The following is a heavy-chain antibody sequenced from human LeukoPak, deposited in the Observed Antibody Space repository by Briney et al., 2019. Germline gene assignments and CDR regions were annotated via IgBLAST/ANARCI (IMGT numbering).Heavy chain of an antibody. Sequence: GGSLRLSCAASGFTFSSHWLSWFRQSPGKGLEWVSAISGSGGSTYYADSVKGRFTISRDNSKNTLYLQMNSLRAEDTAVYYCAKGHGPYDSKCYWGQGTLVTVSS. CDR2: ISGSGGST. V-gene: IGHV3-23*01. CDR3: AKGHGPYDSKCY. J-gene: IGHJ4*02. D-gene: IGHD3-22*01. CDR1: GFTFSSHW.